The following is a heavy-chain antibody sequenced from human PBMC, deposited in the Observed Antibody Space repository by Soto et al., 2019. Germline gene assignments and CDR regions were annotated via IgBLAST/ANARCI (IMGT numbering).Heavy chain of an antibody. D-gene: IGHD2-2*01. CDR2: TYYRSKWYS. CDR3: VRAVLPMSNTRILDY. J-gene: IGHJ4*02. V-gene: IGHV6-1*01. CDR1: GDSVSSTSAA. Sequence: PSQTLSLTFAISGDSVSSTSAAWNWIRQSPSRGLEWLGRTYYRSKWYSDYTLSVRSRITISPDTSKNQISLQLNSVTPEDTAVYYCVRAVLPMSNTRILDYWGQGTLVTVSS.